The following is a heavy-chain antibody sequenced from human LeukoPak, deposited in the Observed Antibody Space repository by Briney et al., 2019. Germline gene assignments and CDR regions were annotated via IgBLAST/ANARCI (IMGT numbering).Heavy chain of an antibody. V-gene: IGHV1-2*02. CDR1: GYTFTGYY. CDR2: INPYGGGT. J-gene: IGHJ5*02. Sequence: GASVKVSCKASGYTFTGYYIHWVRQAPGQGLEWMGWINPYGGGTYYAQTFKGRVTMTRDTSISTAYMEVTSLTSDDTAVYYCARSNYVWGSYGPWGQGTLVTVSS. CDR3: ARSNYVWGSYGP. D-gene: IGHD3-16*01.